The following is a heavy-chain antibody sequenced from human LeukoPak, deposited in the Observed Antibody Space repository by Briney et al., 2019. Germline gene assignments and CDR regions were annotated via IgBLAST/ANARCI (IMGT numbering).Heavy chain of an antibody. V-gene: IGHV4-38-2*01. Sequence: SETMSLTCAVSGYSISSGYYWGWIRQPPGKGREWIGRIYHSGSTYYNPSLKSRVTISVDMSKNQFSLKLSSVTAADTAVYYCERQRREPMVRGPLGYYFDYWGQGTLVTVSS. CDR1: GYSISSGYY. J-gene: IGHJ4*02. CDR2: IYHSGST. CDR3: ERQRREPMVRGPLGYYFDY. D-gene: IGHD3-10*01.